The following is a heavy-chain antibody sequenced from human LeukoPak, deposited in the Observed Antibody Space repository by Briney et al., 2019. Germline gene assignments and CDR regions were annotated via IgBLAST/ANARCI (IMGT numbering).Heavy chain of an antibody. CDR1: GGSFSGYY. CDR3: ASPCNIAATPSWFDP. J-gene: IGHJ5*02. V-gene: IGHV4-34*01. D-gene: IGHD2-15*01. CDR2: INHSGSS. Sequence: SETLSLTCAVYGGSFSGYYWSWIRQPPGKGLEWIGEINHSGSSNYNPSLKSRVTISVDTSKNQFSLKLSSVTAADTAVYYCASPCNIAATPSWFDPWTQGTLVTVSS.